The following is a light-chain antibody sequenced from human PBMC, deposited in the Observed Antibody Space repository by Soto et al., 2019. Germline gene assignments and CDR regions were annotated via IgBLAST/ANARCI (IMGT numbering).Light chain of an antibody. V-gene: IGLV2-23*02. CDR3: CSYAGTPYV. CDR2: EVS. CDR1: SSDFGSYNL. Sequence: QSVLTQPASVSGSPGQSITISCTGTSSDFGSYNLVSWYQQHPGKAPKLMIYEVSKRPSGVSNRFSGSKSGNTASLTISGLQAEDEADYYCCSYAGTPYVFGTGTKVTVL. J-gene: IGLJ1*01.